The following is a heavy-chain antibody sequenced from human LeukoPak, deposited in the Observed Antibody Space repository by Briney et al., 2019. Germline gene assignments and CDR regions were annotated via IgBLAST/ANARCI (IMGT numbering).Heavy chain of an antibody. CDR3: ARGLGGATFDY. Sequence: GGSLRLSCAASGFTFSTYSMNWVRQAPGKGLEWVSSISSSSYYIYYADSVRGRFTISRDNAKNSLYLQMNSLRAEDTAVYYCARGLGGATFDYWGQGTLVTVSS. D-gene: IGHD1-26*01. CDR1: GFTFSTYS. CDR2: ISSSSYYI. V-gene: IGHV3-21*01. J-gene: IGHJ4*02.